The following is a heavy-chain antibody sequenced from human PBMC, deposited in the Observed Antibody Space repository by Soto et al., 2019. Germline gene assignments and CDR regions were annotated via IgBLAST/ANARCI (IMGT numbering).Heavy chain of an antibody. D-gene: IGHD6-6*01. CDR1: GYTFTSYD. J-gene: IGHJ4*02. CDR3: ARVRFLLSSSPLGY. Sequence: QVPLVQSGAEVKKPGASVKVSCKASGYTFTSYDINWVRQATGQGLEWMGWMNPNSGNTGYAQKFQGRVTMTRNTSISTAYMELSSLRSEDTAVYYCARVRFLLSSSPLGYWGQGTLVTVSS. CDR2: MNPNSGNT. V-gene: IGHV1-8*01.